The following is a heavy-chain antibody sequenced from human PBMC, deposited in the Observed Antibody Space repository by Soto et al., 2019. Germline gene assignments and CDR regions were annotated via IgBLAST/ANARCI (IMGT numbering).Heavy chain of an antibody. V-gene: IGHV3-23*01. J-gene: IGHJ4*02. Sequence: GSLRLSCAASGFTFTTYAMGWVRQSPGKGLEWVSAISGSGGITYYADSVKGRFTISRDNSKNTLFLQMSSLSAEDTAVYFCAKTVEAVARTVYGYWGPGTLVTVSS. CDR2: ISGSGGIT. CDR1: GFTFTTYA. D-gene: IGHD6-19*01. CDR3: AKTVEAVARTVYGY.